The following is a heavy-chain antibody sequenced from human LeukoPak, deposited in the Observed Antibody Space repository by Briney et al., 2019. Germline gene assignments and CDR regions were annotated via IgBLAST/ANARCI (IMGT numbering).Heavy chain of an antibody. D-gene: IGHD6-19*01. J-gene: IGHJ4*02. CDR1: GGSFSGYY. Sequence: SETLSLTCAVYGGSFSGYYWSWIRRPPGKGLEWIGEINHSGSTKYNPSLKSRVTISVDTSKNQFSLKLSSVTAADTAVYYCAREKAVAGSFDYWGQGTLVTVSS. V-gene: IGHV4-34*01. CDR2: INHSGST. CDR3: AREKAVAGSFDY.